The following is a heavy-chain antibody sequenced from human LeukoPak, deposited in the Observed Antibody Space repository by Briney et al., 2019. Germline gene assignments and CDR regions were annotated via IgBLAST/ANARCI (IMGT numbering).Heavy chain of an antibody. CDR2: ISSSSSYI. CDR1: GFTVSSNY. Sequence: GGSLRLSCAASGFTVSSNYMSWVRQAPGKGLEWVSSISSSSSYIYYADSVKGRFTISRDNAKNSLYLQMNSLRAEDTAVYYCARVRPTMIRGIDYWGQGTLVTVSS. V-gene: IGHV3-21*01. CDR3: ARVRPTMIRGIDY. J-gene: IGHJ4*02. D-gene: IGHD3-22*01.